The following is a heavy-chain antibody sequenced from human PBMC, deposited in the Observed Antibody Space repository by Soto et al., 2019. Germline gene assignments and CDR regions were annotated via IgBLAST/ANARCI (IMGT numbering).Heavy chain of an antibody. CDR1: GYSFTSYW. J-gene: IGHJ4*02. D-gene: IGHD7-27*01. CDR2: TYPGDSDT. Sequence: GESLKISCKGSGYSFTSYWIGWVREMPGKGLEWMGITYPGDSDTRYSPSFQGQVTISADKSISTAYLQWSSLKASDTAMYYCERNTVANWDYFDYWGQGTLVTVSS. CDR3: ERNTVANWDYFDY. V-gene: IGHV5-51*01.